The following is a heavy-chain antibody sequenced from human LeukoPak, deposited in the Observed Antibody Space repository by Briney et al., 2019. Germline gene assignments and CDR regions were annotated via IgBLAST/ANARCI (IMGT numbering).Heavy chain of an antibody. V-gene: IGHV6-1*01. CDR1: GDSVSSNGAA. CDR2: TYYRSKWYN. J-gene: IGHJ4*02. D-gene: IGHD3-16*01. Sequence: SQPLSLTCAISGDSVSSNGAAWNWIRQSPSRGLEWLGRTYYRSKWYNDYAVSVRGRITINPDTSKNQFSLQLNSVTPEDTAVYYCVRDGEGGLDYFDHWGQGTLVTVSS. CDR3: VRDGEGGLDYFDH.